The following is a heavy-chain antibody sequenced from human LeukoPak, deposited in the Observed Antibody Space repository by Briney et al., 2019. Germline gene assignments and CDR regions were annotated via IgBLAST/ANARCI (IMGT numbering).Heavy chain of an antibody. V-gene: IGHV3-33*06. CDR3: AKDRGDTAYAFDI. J-gene: IGHJ3*02. Sequence: GRSLRLSCAASGFTFSSYGMHWARQAPGKGLEWVAVIWYDGSNKYYAASVKGRFTNSRDNSKNTLYLQMNSLRAEDTAVYYCAKDRGDTAYAFDIWGQATMVTVSS. CDR1: GFTFSSYG. CDR2: IWYDGSNK. D-gene: IGHD5-18*01.